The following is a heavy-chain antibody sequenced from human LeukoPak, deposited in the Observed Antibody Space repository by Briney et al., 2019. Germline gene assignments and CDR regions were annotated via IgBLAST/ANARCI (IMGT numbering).Heavy chain of an antibody. CDR3: ARDGSSGWYWVDY. D-gene: IGHD6-19*01. CDR1: GFTFSSYG. Sequence: GGSLRLSCAASGFTFSSYGMHWVRQAPGKGLEWVAVIWYDGSNKYYADSVKGRFTISRDNSKDTLYLQMNSLRAEDTAVYYCARDGSSGWYWVDYWGQGTLVTVSS. V-gene: IGHV3-33*01. J-gene: IGHJ4*02. CDR2: IWYDGSNK.